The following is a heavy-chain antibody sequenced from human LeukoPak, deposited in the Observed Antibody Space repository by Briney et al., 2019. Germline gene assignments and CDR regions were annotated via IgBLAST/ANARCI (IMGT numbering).Heavy chain of an antibody. J-gene: IGHJ4*02. V-gene: IGHV3-48*01. CDR1: RFTFSSYS. CDR2: ISSSSSTI. CDR3: ARAYGDYEGYFDY. D-gene: IGHD4-17*01. Sequence: GGSLRLSCAASRFTFSSYSMNWVRQAPGKGLEWVSYISSSSSTIYYADSVKGRFTISRDNAKNSLYLQMNSLRAEDTAVYYCARAYGDYEGYFDYWGQGTLVTVSS.